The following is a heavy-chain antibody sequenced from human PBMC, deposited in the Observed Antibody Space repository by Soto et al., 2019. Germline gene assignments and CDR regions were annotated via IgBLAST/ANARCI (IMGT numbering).Heavy chain of an antibody. CDR3: AREYYYTMDV. V-gene: IGHV3-11*05. Sequence: QVQLVESGGGLVRPGGSLRLSCEASGFTFRDYYMTWFRQAPGKGLEWLSYIDSSTKYTNYADSVKGRFTISRDNAKNSLYLPMNSLRADDTAVYYCAREYYYTMDVWGQGTMVTVSS. J-gene: IGHJ6*02. CDR2: IDSSTKYT. CDR1: GFTFRDYY.